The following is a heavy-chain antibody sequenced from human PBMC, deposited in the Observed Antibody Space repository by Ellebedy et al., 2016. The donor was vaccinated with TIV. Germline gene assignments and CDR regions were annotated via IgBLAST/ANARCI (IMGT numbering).Heavy chain of an antibody. CDR1: GYTFTTFG. D-gene: IGHD2-2*01. J-gene: IGHJ4*02. CDR3: ARGLHQTVPFADH. Sequence: AASVTVSCKPSGYTFTTFGISWVRPAPGQGLEWMGWISTFHGNTKYAQMFQGRVTMTTDTSASTVYMELRSLRSDDTAGYDCARGLHQTVPFADHWGQGALVSVSS. V-gene: IGHV1-18*04. CDR2: ISTFHGNT.